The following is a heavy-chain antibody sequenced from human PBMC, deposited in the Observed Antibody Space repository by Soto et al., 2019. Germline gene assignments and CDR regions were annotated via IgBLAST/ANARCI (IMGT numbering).Heavy chain of an antibody. CDR2: IWYDGSNK. J-gene: IGHJ4*02. CDR3: ARDGDSSWYYYNIFPPNPNLDY. D-gene: IGHD6-13*01. V-gene: IGHV3-33*01. CDR1: GFNFSSYG. Sequence: GGSLRLSCAASGFNFSSYGMHWVRQAPGKGLEWVAVIWYDGSNKYYADSVKGRFTISRDNSKNTLYLQMNSLRAEDTAVYYCARDGDSSWYYYNIFPPNPNLDYWGQGTLVTVPQ.